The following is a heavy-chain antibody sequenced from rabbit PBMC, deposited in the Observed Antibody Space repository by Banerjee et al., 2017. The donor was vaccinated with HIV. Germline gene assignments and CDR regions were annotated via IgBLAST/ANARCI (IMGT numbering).Heavy chain of an antibody. CDR2: IYAGSSAST. J-gene: IGHJ4*01. CDR3: ARGEYSYAYAGYGL. CDR1: GFSFSSSYW. Sequence: EESGGDLVKPEGSLTLTCTASGFSFSSSYWICWVRQAPGNGLEWIACIYAGSSASTYYASWAKGRFTISKTSSTTVTLQMTSLTVADTATYFCARGEYSYAYAGYGLWGQGTLVTVS. D-gene: IGHD6-1*01. V-gene: IGHV1S45*01.